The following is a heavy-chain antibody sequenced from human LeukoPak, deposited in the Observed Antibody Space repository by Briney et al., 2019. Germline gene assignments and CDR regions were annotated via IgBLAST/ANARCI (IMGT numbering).Heavy chain of an antibody. CDR2: VSYSGST. V-gene: IGHV4-59*01. CDR1: GDSISRYY. D-gene: IGHD2-15*01. J-gene: IGHJ4*02. CDR3: ARRRCSGGTCSPQYFDY. Sequence: SETLSLTCTVSGDSISRYYWSWLRQPPGKGLEWIGYVSYSGSTNYNPSLKSRVTISVDTSKNQFSLKLTSVTAADTAVYYCARRRCSGGTCSPQYFDYWGQGTLVTVSS.